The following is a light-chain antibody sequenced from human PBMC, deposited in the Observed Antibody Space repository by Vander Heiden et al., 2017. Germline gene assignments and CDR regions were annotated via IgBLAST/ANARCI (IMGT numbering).Light chain of an antibody. V-gene: IGKV1-33*01. CDR3: QQDDTLPYT. CDR2: DAS. J-gene: IGKJ2*01. Sequence: DIQLTQSPSSLSASVGDRVTSNCQAIQDISNYLNWYQQKPGKATKLLIYDASNLETGVPSRFSGSASATDFPFSISIVHHEDAATYYCQQDDTLPYTFGQGTKLEIK. CDR1: QDISNY.